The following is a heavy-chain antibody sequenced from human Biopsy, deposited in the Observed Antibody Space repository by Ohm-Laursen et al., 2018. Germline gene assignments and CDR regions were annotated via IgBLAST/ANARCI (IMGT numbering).Heavy chain of an antibody. J-gene: IGHJ3*02. Sequence: SDTLSLTCTVSGASISAYYWSWIRQAPGKGLEWIGYIPYSRDTNYNPSLKSRITISVDTSKNQFSLKLTSVTAADTAVYYCAKHGSGWTGGDAFHIWGQGTMVTVSS. CDR3: AKHGSGWTGGDAFHI. CDR1: GASISAYY. CDR2: IPYSRDT. D-gene: IGHD6-19*01. V-gene: IGHV4-59*08.